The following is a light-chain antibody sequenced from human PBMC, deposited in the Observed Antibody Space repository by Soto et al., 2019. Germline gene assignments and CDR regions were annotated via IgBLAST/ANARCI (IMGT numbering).Light chain of an antibody. CDR1: QSISTW. V-gene: IGKV1-5*01. J-gene: IGKJ1*01. CDR3: QQYNSYSWT. CDR2: DAS. Sequence: DIQMTQSPSTLSASVGDRVTITCRASQSISTWLAWYQQKPGKAPKLLIYDASNLESGVPSRFSGSGSGSEFTLTISSLQPDDLATYYCQQYNSYSWTFGHGTKVEIK.